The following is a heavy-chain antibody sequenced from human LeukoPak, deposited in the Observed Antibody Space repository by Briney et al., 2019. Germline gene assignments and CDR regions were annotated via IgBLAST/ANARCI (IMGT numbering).Heavy chain of an antibody. CDR2: IIPILGIA. V-gene: IGHV1-69*04. J-gene: IGHJ4*02. CDR3: ARDRGELEPNPEPYFDY. Sequence: SVKVSCRASGYTFTSYGISWVRQAPGQGLEWMGRIIPILGIANYAQKFQGRVTITADKSTSTAYMELSSLRSEDTAVYYCARDRGELEPNPEPYFDYWGQGTLVTVSS. D-gene: IGHD1-1*01. CDR1: GYTFTSYG.